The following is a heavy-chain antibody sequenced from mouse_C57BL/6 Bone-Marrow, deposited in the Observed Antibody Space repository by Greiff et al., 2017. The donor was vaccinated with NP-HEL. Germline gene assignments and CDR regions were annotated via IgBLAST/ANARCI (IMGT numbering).Heavy chain of an antibody. CDR1: GYTFPSYW. Sequence: QVHVKQPGAELVKPGASVKLSFKASGYTFPSYWIQWVKQRPGQGLEWVGEIDPSDSYTNYNQKFKGKATLTVDTSSSTAYMQLSSLTSEDSAVYYCARSYYGYDRAWFAYWGQGTLVTVSA. CDR2: IDPSDSYT. J-gene: IGHJ3*01. V-gene: IGHV1-50*01. CDR3: ARSYYGYDRAWFAY. D-gene: IGHD2-9*01.